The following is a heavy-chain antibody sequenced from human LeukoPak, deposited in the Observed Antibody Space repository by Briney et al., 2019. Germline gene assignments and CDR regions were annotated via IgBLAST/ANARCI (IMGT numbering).Heavy chain of an antibody. D-gene: IGHD1-7*01. J-gene: IGHJ4*02. CDR3: ARDWNYAAFDY. Sequence: SETLSLTCTVSGYSISSGYYWGWIRQPPGKGLEWIGSIYHSGSTYYNPSLKSRVTISVDTSKNHFSLKLSSVTAADTAVYYCARDWNYAAFDYWGQGTLVTVSS. CDR1: GYSISSGYY. CDR2: IYHSGST. V-gene: IGHV4-38-2*02.